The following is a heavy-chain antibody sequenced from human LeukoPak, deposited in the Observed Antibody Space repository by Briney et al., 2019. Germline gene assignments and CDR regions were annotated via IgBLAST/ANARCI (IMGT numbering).Heavy chain of an antibody. J-gene: IGHJ4*02. Sequence: PSETLSLTCAVYGGSFSGYYWSWIRQPPGKGLEWIGEINHSGSTNYNPSLKSRVTISVDTSKNQFSLKLSSVTAADTAVYYRARGQQKVDYWGQGTLVTVSS. CDR1: GGSFSGYY. CDR2: INHSGST. CDR3: ARGQQKVDY. V-gene: IGHV4-34*01.